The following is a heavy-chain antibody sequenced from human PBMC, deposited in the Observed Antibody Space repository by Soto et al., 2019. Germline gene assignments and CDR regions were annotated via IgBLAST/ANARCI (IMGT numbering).Heavy chain of an antibody. CDR3: ERDGGAY. Sequence: QVQLVESGGGVVQPGRSLRLSCAASGFTFSSYAMHWVRRAPGKGLEWMAVMSYDGSNKYYADSVKGRFTISRDNSKNTLYLQMNSLGPDGPALYYGERDGGAYWGQGTLVIVSS. CDR1: GFTFSSYA. J-gene: IGHJ4*02. D-gene: IGHD3-16*01. V-gene: IGHV3-30-3*01. CDR2: MSYDGSNK.